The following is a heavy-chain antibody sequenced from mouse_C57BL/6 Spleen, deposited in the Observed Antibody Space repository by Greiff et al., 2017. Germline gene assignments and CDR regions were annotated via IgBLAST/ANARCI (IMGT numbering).Heavy chain of an antibody. CDR1: GYTFTSYW. D-gene: IGHD4-1*01. V-gene: IGHV1-7*01. CDR2: INPSSGYT. Sequence: QVHLQQSGAALAKPGASVKLSCKASGYTFTSYWMLWVKQRSGQGLVWIGYINPSSGYTKYNQTFKDKATLTADKSSSTAYMQLSSLTYEDSAVYYCARWFNWEDDYWGQGTTLTVSS. J-gene: IGHJ2*01. CDR3: ARWFNWEDDY.